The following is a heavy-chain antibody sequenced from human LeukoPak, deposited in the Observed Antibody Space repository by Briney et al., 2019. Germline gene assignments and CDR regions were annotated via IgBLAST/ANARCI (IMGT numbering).Heavy chain of an antibody. D-gene: IGHD6-6*01. CDR1: GYTLTELS. CDR2: FDPEDGET. Sequence: ASVKVSCKVSGYTLTELSMHWVRQAPGKGLEWMGGFDPEDGETIYAQKFQGRVTMTEDTSTDTAYMELSSLRSEDTAVYYCATLPYSSSSVDYWGQGTLVTVSS. J-gene: IGHJ4*02. CDR3: ATLPYSSSSVDY. V-gene: IGHV1-24*01.